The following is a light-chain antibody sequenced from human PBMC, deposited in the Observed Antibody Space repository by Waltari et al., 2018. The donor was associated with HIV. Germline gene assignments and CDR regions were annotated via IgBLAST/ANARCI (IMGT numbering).Light chain of an antibody. CDR3: QSYDSSLSVNWV. Sequence: QSVLTQPPSVSGAPGQRVTISCTGITSNTGAGYDVHWYQHLPGTAPKLLIYGNNNRPSGVPDRFSGSRSGTSSSLAITGLQAEDEAVYYCQSYDSSLSVNWVFGGGTKLTVL. J-gene: IGLJ3*02. V-gene: IGLV1-40*01. CDR1: TSNTGAGYD. CDR2: GNN.